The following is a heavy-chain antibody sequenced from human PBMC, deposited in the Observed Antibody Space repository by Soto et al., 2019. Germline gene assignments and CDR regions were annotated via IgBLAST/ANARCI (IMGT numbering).Heavy chain of an antibody. CDR1: GGTFSSYA. CDR3: ASGYDSSGSLDY. CDR2: IIPIFGTA. J-gene: IGHJ4*02. V-gene: IGHV1-69*06. Sequence: SVKVSCTASGGTFSSYAIGWVRQAPGQGLEWMGGIIPIFGTANYAQKFQGRVTITADKSTSTAYMELSSLGSEDTAVYYCASGYDSSGSLDYWGQGTLVTVSS. D-gene: IGHD3-22*01.